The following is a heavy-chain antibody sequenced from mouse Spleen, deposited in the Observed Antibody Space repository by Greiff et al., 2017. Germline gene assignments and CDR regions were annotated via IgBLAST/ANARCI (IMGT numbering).Heavy chain of an antibody. CDR3: ARDNEYGNFDY. CDR2: IRNKANGYTT. J-gene: IGHJ2*01. CDR1: GFTFTDYY. D-gene: IGHD2-10*02. Sequence: EVKLMESGGGLVQPGGSLRLSCATSGFTFTDYYMSWVRQPPGKALEWLGFIRNKANGYTTEYSASVKGRFTISRDNSQSILYLQMNTLRAEDSATYYCARDNEYGNFDYWGQGTTLTVSS. V-gene: IGHV7-3*02.